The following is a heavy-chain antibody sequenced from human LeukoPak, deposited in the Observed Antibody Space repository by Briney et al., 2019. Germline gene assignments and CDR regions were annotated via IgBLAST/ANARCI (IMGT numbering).Heavy chain of an antibody. J-gene: IGHJ4*02. V-gene: IGHV3-30*03. D-gene: IGHD1-26*01. CDR1: GFTFSSHG. CDR3: TREGVTGSRTKEGASGSRYCFDY. CDR2: VSDDGTTT. Sequence: PGGSLSLSCAASGFTFSSHGVHWVRQAPGKGLEWVAVVSDDGTTTYYADSVKGRFTISRDNSKNALYLQMNSLRSGDTAVYFCTREGVTGSRTKEGASGSRYCFDYWGQGTLVTVSS.